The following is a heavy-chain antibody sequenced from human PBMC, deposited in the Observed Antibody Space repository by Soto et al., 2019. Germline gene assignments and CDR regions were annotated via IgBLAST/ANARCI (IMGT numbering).Heavy chain of an antibody. CDR3: AGSRIHPARGVSLSRLDV. D-gene: IGHD3-10*01. CDR2: IYYSGST. V-gene: IGHV4-31*03. Sequence: SETLSLTCTVSGGSISSGGYYWSWIRQHPGKGLEWIGYIYYSGSTYYNPSLKSRVTISVDTSKNQCPLSLTSVTAADTAVYYCAGSRIHPARGVSLSRLDVCGQVTTVAVSS. J-gene: IGHJ6*02. CDR1: GGSISSGGYY.